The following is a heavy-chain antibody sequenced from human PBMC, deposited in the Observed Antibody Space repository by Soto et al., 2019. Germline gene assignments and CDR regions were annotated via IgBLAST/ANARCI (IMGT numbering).Heavy chain of an antibody. V-gene: IGHV3-23*01. CDR1: GFTFSSYA. D-gene: IGHD5-12*01. CDR2: ISGSGGST. J-gene: IGHJ5*02. Sequence: GGSLRLSCAASGFTFSSYAMSWVRQAPGKGLEWVSAISGSGGSTYYADSVKGRFTISRDNSKNTLYLQMNSLRAEDTAVYHCAKGRGYSGYESKSGFDPWGQGTLVTVSS. CDR3: AKGRGYSGYESKSGFDP.